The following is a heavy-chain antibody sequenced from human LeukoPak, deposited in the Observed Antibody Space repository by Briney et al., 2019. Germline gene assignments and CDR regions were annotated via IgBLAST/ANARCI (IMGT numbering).Heavy chain of an antibody. CDR2: ISWNSGSI. CDR3: ARGGYHGSFDY. CDR1: GFTFDDYA. V-gene: IGHV3-9*01. J-gene: IGHJ4*02. Sequence: GGSLRLSCAASGFTFDDYAMHWVRQAPGKGLEWVSGISWNSGSIGYADSVKGRFTISRDNAKNSLYLQMNSLRAEDTAVYYCARGGYHGSFDYWGQGTLVTVSS. D-gene: IGHD5-12*01.